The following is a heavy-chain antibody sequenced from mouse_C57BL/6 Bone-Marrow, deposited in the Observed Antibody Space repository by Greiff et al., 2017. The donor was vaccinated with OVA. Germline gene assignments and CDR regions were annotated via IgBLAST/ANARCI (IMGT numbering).Heavy chain of an antibody. Sequence: EVQLQQSGPELVKPGASVKISCKASGYTFTDYYMNWVKQSHGKSLEWIGDINPNNGGTSYTKKFKGKATLTVDKSSSTAYMELRSLTSEDSAVYDCAPYYGSCYVDAMDCWGQGTSVTVSS. CDR3: APYYGSCYVDAMDC. CDR1: GYTFTDYY. D-gene: IGHD1-1*01. J-gene: IGHJ4*01. V-gene: IGHV1-26*01. CDR2: INPNNGGT.